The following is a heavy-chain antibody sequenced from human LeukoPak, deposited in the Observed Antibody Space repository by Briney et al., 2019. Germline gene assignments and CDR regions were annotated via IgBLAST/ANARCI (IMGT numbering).Heavy chain of an antibody. D-gene: IGHD4-23*01. V-gene: IGHV4-38-2*02. Sequence: PSETLSLTCTVSGYSISSGYYWDWIRQSPGKGLEWIGSIYHSGSTYYNPSMKSRVTISVDTSKNQFSLKLSSVTAADTAVYYCASKVVTTSNYFDYWGQGTLVTVSS. CDR2: IYHSGST. J-gene: IGHJ4*02. CDR3: ASKVVTTSNYFDY. CDR1: GYSISSGYY.